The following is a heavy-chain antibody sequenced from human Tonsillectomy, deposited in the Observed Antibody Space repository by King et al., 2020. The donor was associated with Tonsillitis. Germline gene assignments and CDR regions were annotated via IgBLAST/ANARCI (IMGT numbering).Heavy chain of an antibody. Sequence: DAQLVQSGGGLVQPGGSLRLSCVVSGFTFSSYWMTWVRQAPGKGLEWVANIKQDGSEKYHVDSVKGRFTISRDNAKHSLYLQMNSLRAEDTAVYYCSRKLGYTSGVDYWGRGTLVTVSS. J-gene: IGHJ4*02. V-gene: IGHV3-7*01. CDR2: IKQDGSEK. CDR3: SRKLGYTSGVDY. CDR1: GFTFSSYW. D-gene: IGHD6-19*01.